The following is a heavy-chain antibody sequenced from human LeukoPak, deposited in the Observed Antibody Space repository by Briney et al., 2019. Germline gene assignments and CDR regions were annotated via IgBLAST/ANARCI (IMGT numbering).Heavy chain of an antibody. D-gene: IGHD3-16*01. CDR2: ISYSGST. J-gene: IGHJ4*02. Sequence: SDTLSLTCTVWGRSISNYYWSWIRQPPGRGLEWVGYISYSGSTNYNPSLKSRVTISVDTSNNQFSLKLSSVTAADTAVYYCARVGRGDYTWGSYSFDYWGQGTLVTVSS. CDR1: GRSISNYY. V-gene: IGHV4-59*07. CDR3: ARVGRGDYTWGSYSFDY.